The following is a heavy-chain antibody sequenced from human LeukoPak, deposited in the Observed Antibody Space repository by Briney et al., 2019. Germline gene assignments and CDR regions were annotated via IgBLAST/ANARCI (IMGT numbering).Heavy chain of an antibody. Sequence: SETLSLTCAVSGYSISSGYYWGWIRQPAGKGLEWIGRIYTSGSTNYNPSLKSRVTMSVDTSKNQFSLKLSSVTAADTAVYYCARGRTYYYGSGSFINWFDPWGQGTLVTVSS. CDR1: GYSISSGYY. J-gene: IGHJ5*02. CDR2: IYTSGST. V-gene: IGHV4-4*07. CDR3: ARGRTYYYGSGSFINWFDP. D-gene: IGHD3-10*01.